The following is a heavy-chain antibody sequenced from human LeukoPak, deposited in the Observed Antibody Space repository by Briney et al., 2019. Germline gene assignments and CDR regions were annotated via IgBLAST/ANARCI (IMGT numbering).Heavy chain of an antibody. Sequence: SETLSLTCTVSGGSVSSGSYYWSWIRQPPGKGLEWIGSIYYSGSTNYNPSLKSRVTISVDTSKNQFSLKLSSVAAADTAVYYCARDRIAATNNWFDPWGQGTLVTVSS. CDR3: ARDRIAATNNWFDP. V-gene: IGHV4-61*01. J-gene: IGHJ5*02. D-gene: IGHD6-13*01. CDR1: GGSVSSGSYY. CDR2: IYYSGST.